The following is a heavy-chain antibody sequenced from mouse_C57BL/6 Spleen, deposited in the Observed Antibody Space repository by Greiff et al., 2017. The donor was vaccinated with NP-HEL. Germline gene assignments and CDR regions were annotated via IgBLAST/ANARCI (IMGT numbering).Heavy chain of an antibody. CDR3: ARGGLYGNYWYFDV. J-gene: IGHJ1*03. CDR2: IWSDGST. D-gene: IGHD2-1*01. V-gene: IGHV2-6*03. Sequence: VKLVESGPGLVAPSQSLSITCTVSGFSLTSYGVHWVRQPPGKGLEWLVVIWSDGSTTYNSALKSRLSISKDNSKSQVFLKMNSLQTDDTAMYYCARGGLYGNYWYFDVWGTGTTVTVSS. CDR1: GFSLTSYG.